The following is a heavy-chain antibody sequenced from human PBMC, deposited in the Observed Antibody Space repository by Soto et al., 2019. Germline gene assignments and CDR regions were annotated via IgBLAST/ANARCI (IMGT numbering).Heavy chain of an antibody. J-gene: IGHJ4*02. CDR3: AKATGDWHYLDY. CDR1: GSTFSSYA. V-gene: IGHV3-23*01. Sequence: PGGSLRLSCAASGSTFSSYAMRWVRQAPGKGLEWVSSISGSGGGTFYADSVKGRFTISRDNSKNTLYLQMNSLRAEDTAVYYCAKATGDWHYLDYWGQGTLVTVSS. D-gene: IGHD2-21*02. CDR2: ISGSGGGT.